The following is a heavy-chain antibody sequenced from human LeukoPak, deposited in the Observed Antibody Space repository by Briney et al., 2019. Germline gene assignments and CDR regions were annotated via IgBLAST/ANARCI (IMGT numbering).Heavy chain of an antibody. CDR3: ARDSGAPPIQLFDY. J-gene: IGHJ4*02. D-gene: IGHD1-1*01. CDR1: GFTFDDYG. V-gene: IGHV3-20*04. Sequence: GGSLRLSCAASGFTFDDYGMSWVRQAPGKGLEWVSGINWNGGSTGYADSVKGRFTISRDNAKNSLYLQMNSLRAEDTALYYCARDSGAPPIQLFDYWGQGTLVTVSS. CDR2: INWNGGST.